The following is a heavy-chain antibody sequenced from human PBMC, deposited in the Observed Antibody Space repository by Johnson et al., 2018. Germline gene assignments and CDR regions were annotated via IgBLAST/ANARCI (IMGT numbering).Heavy chain of an antibody. V-gene: IGHV3-15*01. J-gene: IGHJ5*02. CDR3: ASYYCDTSAFDP. D-gene: IGHD3-22*01. CDR1: GFIFSNAW. Sequence: VQLVESGGGLVKPGGSLRLSCAASGFIFSNAWMTWVRQAPGKGLEWVGRIKIKRDGGTTDYAAPVKDRFTISRDDSKNTRFLQMNSLKTEDTAVYYCASYYCDTSAFDPWGQGTLVTVSS. CDR2: IKIKRDGGTT.